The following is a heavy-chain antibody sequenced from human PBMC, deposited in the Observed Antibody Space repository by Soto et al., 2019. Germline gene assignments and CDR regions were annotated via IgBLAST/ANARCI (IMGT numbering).Heavy chain of an antibody. CDR2: ISSSDGTT. D-gene: IGHD1-7*01. V-gene: IGHV3-11*01. CDR1: GFTFDNYY. Sequence: QVQLVESGGGLVKPGGSLRLSCAASGFTFDNYYMSWIRQAPGKGLEWVSYISSSDGTTYYAESLKGRFTISRDNAKSSLYLQMNSLRAEDTAVYYCAREINYSRYPRVIDYWGQGTVVTVSS. CDR3: AREINYSRYPRVIDY. J-gene: IGHJ4*02.